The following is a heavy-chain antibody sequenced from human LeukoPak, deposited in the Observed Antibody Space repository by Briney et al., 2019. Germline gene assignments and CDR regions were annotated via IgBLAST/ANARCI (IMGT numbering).Heavy chain of an antibody. D-gene: IGHD3-22*01. CDR1: GFTFSSYI. Sequence: GGSLRLSCSASGFTFSSYIMHWARQAPGKGLEYISAITSNGSTTYYADSVKGRVTISRDNSKNTLYLQMSSLRPEDTAVYYCVKDDSYYYDRSARDSWGQGTLVTVSS. CDR2: ITSNGSTT. V-gene: IGHV3-64D*09. CDR3: VKDDSYYYDRSARDS. J-gene: IGHJ4*02.